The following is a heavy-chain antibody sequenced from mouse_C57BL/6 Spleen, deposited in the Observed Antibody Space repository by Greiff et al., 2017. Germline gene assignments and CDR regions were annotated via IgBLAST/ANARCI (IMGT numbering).Heavy chain of an antibody. Sequence: EVQLQQSGPVLVKPGASVKMSCKASGYTFTDYYMNWVKQSHGKSLEWIGVINPYNGGTSYNQKFKGKATLTVDKSSSTAYMELNSLTSEDSAVYYSARHGPRITPYLDYWGQGTTLTVSA. CDR1: GYTFTDYY. CDR3: ARHGPRITPYLDY. D-gene: IGHD1-3*01. J-gene: IGHJ2*01. CDR2: INPYNGGT. V-gene: IGHV1-19*01.